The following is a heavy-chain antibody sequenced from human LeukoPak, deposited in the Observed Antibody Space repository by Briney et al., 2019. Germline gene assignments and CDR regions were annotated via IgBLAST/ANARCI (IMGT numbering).Heavy chain of an antibody. D-gene: IGHD6-19*01. Sequence: PGRSLRLSCAASGFTFDDYAMHWVRQAPGKGLEWVSGISWNSGSIGYADSVKGRFTISRDNAKNSLYLQMNSLRAEDTASYYCAKVPQRYSSGWYGSGVDYWGQGTLVTVSS. J-gene: IGHJ4*02. CDR3: AKVPQRYSSGWYGSGVDY. CDR2: ISWNSGSI. CDR1: GFTFDDYA. V-gene: IGHV3-9*01.